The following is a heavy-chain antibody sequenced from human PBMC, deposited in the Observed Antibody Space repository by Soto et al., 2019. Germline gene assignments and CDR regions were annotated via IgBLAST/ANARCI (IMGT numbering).Heavy chain of an antibody. V-gene: IGHV4-34*01. D-gene: IGHD3-22*01. CDR3: ARPRVAGDSSSYYYP. CDR1: GGSFSGYY. J-gene: IGHJ5*02. Sequence: QVQLQQWGAGLLKPSETLSLTCAVYGGSFSGYYWSWIRQPPGKGLEWIGEINHSGSTNYNPSLKRRVTISVDTSKIQVSLKLNSVTAADTAVYYCARPRVAGDSSSYYYPWGQGTLVTVSS. CDR2: INHSGST.